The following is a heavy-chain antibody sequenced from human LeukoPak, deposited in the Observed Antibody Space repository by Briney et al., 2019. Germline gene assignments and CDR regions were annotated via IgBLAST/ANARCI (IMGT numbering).Heavy chain of an antibody. J-gene: IGHJ4*02. D-gene: IGHD3-3*01. CDR3: ARDFYDFWSGYAY. Sequence: PGRPLRLSCAASGFTFSSYAMHWVRQAPGKGLEWVAVISYDGSNKYYADSVKGRFTISRDNSKNTLYLQMNSLRAEDTAVYYCARDFYDFWSGYAYWGQGTLVTVSS. CDR2: ISYDGSNK. V-gene: IGHV3-30-3*01. CDR1: GFTFSSYA.